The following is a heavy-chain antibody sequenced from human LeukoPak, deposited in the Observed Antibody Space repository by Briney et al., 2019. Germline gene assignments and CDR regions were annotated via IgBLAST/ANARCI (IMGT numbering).Heavy chain of an antibody. CDR2: IWYDGSNK. D-gene: IGHD1/OR15-1a*01. CDR1: GFTFSSYG. CDR3: ASGTGSILGAFDI. Sequence: GGSLRLSCAASGFTFSSYGMHWVRQAPGKGLEWVAVIWYDGSNKYYADSVKGRFTISRDNSKNTLYLQMNSLRAEDTAVYYCASGTGSILGAFDIWGQGTMVTVSS. V-gene: IGHV3-33*01. J-gene: IGHJ3*02.